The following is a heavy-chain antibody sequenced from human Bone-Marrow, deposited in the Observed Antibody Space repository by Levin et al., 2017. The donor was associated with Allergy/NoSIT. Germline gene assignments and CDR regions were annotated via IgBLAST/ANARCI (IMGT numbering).Heavy chain of an antibody. V-gene: IGHV4-4*02. Sequence: SETLFLTCAVSGDSITSTNWWNWVRQSPGKGLEWIGERHPSGDTNYNPSLKSRVTVSIDKSKNQASLEVRSVTAADMAVYYCARAKAGCSGGSCYLDPWGQGTLVTVSS. D-gene: IGHD2-15*01. CDR3: ARAKAGCSGGSCYLDP. CDR2: RHPSGDT. J-gene: IGHJ5*02. CDR1: GDSITSTNW.